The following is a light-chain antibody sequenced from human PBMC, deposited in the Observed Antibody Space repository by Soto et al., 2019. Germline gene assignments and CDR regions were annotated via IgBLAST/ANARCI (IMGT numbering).Light chain of an antibody. V-gene: IGLV2-14*03. J-gene: IGLJ1*01. CDR3: SSYTSSNTYD. CDR1: SGDIGGYDY. Sequence: QSVLTQPAPVSGSPGQSITSSCTGTSGDIGGYDYVSWYQQHPGKAPKLMIYDVSNRPSGVSNRFSGSKSGTTASLTISGLQAEDEADYYCSSYTSSNTYDFGTGTKVTVL. CDR2: DVS.